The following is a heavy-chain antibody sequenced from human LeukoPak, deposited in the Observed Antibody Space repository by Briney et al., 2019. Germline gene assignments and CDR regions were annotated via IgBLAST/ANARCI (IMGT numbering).Heavy chain of an antibody. Sequence: PGGSLRPSCAASGFTFDDYAMHWVRQAPGKGLEWVSGISWNSGSIGYADSVKGRFTISRDNAKNSLYLQMNSLRAEDTALYYCAKDKAYCGGDCYSYAFDIWGQGTMVTVSS. V-gene: IGHV3-9*01. CDR1: GFTFDDYA. D-gene: IGHD2-21*01. J-gene: IGHJ3*02. CDR2: ISWNSGSI. CDR3: AKDKAYCGGDCYSYAFDI.